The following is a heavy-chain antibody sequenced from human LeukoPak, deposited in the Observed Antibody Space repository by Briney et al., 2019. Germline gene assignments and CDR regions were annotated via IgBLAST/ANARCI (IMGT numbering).Heavy chain of an antibody. V-gene: IGHV3-11*06. D-gene: IGHD6-13*01. CDR1: GFTLSDYY. J-gene: IGHJ4*02. Sequence: GGSLRLSCAASGFTLSDYYMSWIRQAPGKGLEWVSYISSGSSFTDYADSVRGRFTISRDNAKNSLHLQIHSLRAEDTAVYYCARSAGGSSYYFDCWGQGTLVTVSS. CDR2: ISSGSSFT. CDR3: ARSAGGSSYYFDC.